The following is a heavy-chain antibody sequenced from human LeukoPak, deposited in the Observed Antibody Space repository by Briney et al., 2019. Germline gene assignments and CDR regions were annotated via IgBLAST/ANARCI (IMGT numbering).Heavy chain of an antibody. Sequence: PSDTLSLTCTVSGGSLSGHFWSWFRRPPGKGLENIGYIHSSGSTNYNPSYKSRVTVSLEMSKNQFSLSLSSVTAADTAVYYCAKSPRSAADNWFDPWGQGTLVTVSS. J-gene: IGHJ5*02. CDR1: GGSLSGHF. CDR2: IHSSGST. CDR3: AKSPRSAADNWFDP. D-gene: IGHD6-13*01. V-gene: IGHV4-59*07.